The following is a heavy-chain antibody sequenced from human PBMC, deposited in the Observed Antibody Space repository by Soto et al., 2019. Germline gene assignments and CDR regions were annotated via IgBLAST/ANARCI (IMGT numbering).Heavy chain of an antibody. CDR3: ARVAHCSGVSCRYYYYTDV. V-gene: IGHV1-18*01. CDR2: ISAYNGNT. Sequence: ASVKVSCKASGYTFTSYGISWVRQAPGQGLEWMGWISAYNGNTNYAQKPQGRVTMTTDTSTSTAYMELTSLTSDDTAVYYCARVAHCSGVSCRYYYYTDVWGKGTTVTVFS. CDR1: GYTFTSYG. D-gene: IGHD2-15*01. J-gene: IGHJ6*03.